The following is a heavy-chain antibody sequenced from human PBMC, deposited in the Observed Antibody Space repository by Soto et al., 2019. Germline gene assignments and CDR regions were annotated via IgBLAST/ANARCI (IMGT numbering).Heavy chain of an antibody. J-gene: IGHJ4*02. CDR1: GGSISSCRYY. D-gene: IGHD6-19*01. Sequence: PSETPALTCTVSGGSISSCRYYGGWIRQPPGKGLEWIGSIYYSGSTYYNPSLKSRVTISVDTSKNQFSLKLSSVTAADTAVYYCARTSGYSSGWYNYFDYWGQGTLVTVSS. V-gene: IGHV4-39*01. CDR3: ARTSGYSSGWYNYFDY. CDR2: IYYSGST.